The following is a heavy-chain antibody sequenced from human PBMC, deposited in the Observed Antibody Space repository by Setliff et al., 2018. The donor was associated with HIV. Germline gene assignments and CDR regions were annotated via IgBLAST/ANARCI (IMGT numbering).Heavy chain of an antibody. D-gene: IGHD7-27*01. Sequence: PSETLSLTCTVSGGSISSNSYDWGWIRQPPGQGLEWIGCIFYSGITYYKSSLKSRVTISVDTSKNQFSLKLSSVTAADTAVYYCARNFWGGSYFDYWGQGTLVTVSS. CDR1: GGSISSNSYD. CDR2: IFYSGIT. J-gene: IGHJ4*02. CDR3: ARNFWGGSYFDY. V-gene: IGHV4-39*07.